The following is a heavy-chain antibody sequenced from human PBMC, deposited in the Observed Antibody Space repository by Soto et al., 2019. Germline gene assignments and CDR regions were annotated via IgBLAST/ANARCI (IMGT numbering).Heavy chain of an antibody. J-gene: IGHJ4*02. CDR3: AKDRLAGNFDY. CDR1: GFTFNNYA. CDR2: ISATGGST. Sequence: EVQVLDSGGGLVQPGGSLRLSCAASGFTFNNYAMNWVRQAPGKGLEWVATISATGGSTYYADSVKGRFTTSRDNSKNTLYSQMNGLRVEDTAVYYCAKDRLAGNFDYWGQGTQVTVSS. V-gene: IGHV3-23*01.